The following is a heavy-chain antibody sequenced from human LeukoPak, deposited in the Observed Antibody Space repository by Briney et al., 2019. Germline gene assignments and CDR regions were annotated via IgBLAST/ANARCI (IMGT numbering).Heavy chain of an antibody. D-gene: IGHD6-13*01. Sequence: GGSLRLSCAASGFTFDDYAMQWVRQAPGKGLEWVSGINWNSGSIGYADSVKGRFTISRDNAKNSLYLQMISLRAEDTALYYCTRDISAQIAATGNYWGQGTLVTVSS. J-gene: IGHJ4*02. CDR2: INWNSGSI. V-gene: IGHV3-9*01. CDR3: TRDISAQIAATGNY. CDR1: GFTFDDYA.